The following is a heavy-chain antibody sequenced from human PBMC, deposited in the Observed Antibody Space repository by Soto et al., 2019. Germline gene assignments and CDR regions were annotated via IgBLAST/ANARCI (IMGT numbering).Heavy chain of an antibody. J-gene: IGHJ6*02. D-gene: IGHD6-19*01. Sequence: PSASLSLTCTVAGVSFSSSYLSWIRQPPGKGLEWIGYIYYSGSTNYNPSLKRRVTISVDTSKNQFSLKLSSVTAADTAVYYCARASQWLNYYYGMDVWGQGTTVT. CDR2: IYYSGST. V-gene: IGHV4-59*12. CDR3: ARASQWLNYYYGMDV. CDR1: GVSFSSSY.